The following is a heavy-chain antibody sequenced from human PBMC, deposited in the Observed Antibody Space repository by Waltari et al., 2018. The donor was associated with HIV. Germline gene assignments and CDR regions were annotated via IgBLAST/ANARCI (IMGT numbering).Heavy chain of an antibody. CDR1: GNNFAGYW. D-gene: IGHD4-17*01. CDR3: ARRKGDYRTAFDI. J-gene: IGHJ3*02. CDR2: IYPGDSDA. Sequence: EAKLVQSGAEVKEPGESLKISCTRLGNNFAGYWVGWVRQMPGKGLEWMGVIYPGDSDAVYSPSFQGRVIMSTDSSISTVYLQWSSLRASDTAMYYCARRKGDYRTAFDIWGQGTMVTASS. V-gene: IGHV5-51*01.